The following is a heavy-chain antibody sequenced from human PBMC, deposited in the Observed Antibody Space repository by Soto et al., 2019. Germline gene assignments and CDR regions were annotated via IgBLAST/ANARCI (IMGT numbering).Heavy chain of an antibody. V-gene: IGHV1-69*01. Sequence: QVQLVQSGAEVKKPGSSVKVSCKASGGTFSSYAISWVRQAPGQGLEWMGGIIPIFGTANYAQKFQGRVTITADESTSTAYMELSSLRSEDTAVYYCAINHAPYDSSGYYPDAFDIWGQGTMVTVSS. CDR3: AINHAPYDSSGYYPDAFDI. CDR2: IIPIFGTA. CDR1: GGTFSSYA. J-gene: IGHJ3*02. D-gene: IGHD3-22*01.